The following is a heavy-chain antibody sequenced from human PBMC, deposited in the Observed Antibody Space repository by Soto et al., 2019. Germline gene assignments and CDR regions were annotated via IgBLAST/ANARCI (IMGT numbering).Heavy chain of an antibody. CDR2: IYYSGST. V-gene: IGHV4-59*01. Sequence: PSETLSLTCTVSGGSINSYYWSWIRQPPGKGLEWIGNIYYSGSTNYNPSLKSRVTISEDTSKIQFSLKLSSVTAADTAVYYCARDNGYSYGYTLDHWGQGTLVTVSS. J-gene: IGHJ4*02. CDR3: ARDNGYSYGYTLDH. D-gene: IGHD5-18*01. CDR1: GGSINSYY.